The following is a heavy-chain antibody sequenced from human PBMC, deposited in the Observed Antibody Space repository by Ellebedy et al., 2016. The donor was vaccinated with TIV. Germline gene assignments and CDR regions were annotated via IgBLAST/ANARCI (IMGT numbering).Heavy chain of an antibody. CDR1: GFTFSSHA. Sequence: GGSLRLSCAASGFTFSSHAMSWVRQAPGKGLEYISTISGGGDNTYYVDSVMGRFTISRDNSKNTLYLQMNRLRAEDTALYYCMRDISWSQYWGQGTLVTVSS. D-gene: IGHD6-13*01. CDR3: MRDISWSQY. V-gene: IGHV3-23*01. J-gene: IGHJ1*01. CDR2: ISGGGDNT.